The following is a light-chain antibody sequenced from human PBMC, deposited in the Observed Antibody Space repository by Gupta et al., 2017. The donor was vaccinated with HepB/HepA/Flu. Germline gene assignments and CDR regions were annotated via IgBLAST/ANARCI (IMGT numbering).Light chain of an antibody. V-gene: IGKV1-39*01. Sequence: DIQMTQSPSSLSASVGDRVTITCRASQSIKSNLNWYQQKPGKAPNLLIYTASSLQSGVPSRFSGSGYGTDFTLTISSLQPEDFATYYCQQSYSTPRTFGQGTKVEIK. CDR1: QSIKSN. CDR2: TAS. J-gene: IGKJ1*01. CDR3: QQSYSTPRT.